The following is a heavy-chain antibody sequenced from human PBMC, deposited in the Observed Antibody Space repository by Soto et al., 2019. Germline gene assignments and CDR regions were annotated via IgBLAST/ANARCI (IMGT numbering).Heavy chain of an antibody. D-gene: IGHD6-19*01. V-gene: IGHV3-48*02. J-gene: IGHJ4*02. CDR1: GFTFSDYD. Sequence: EVQLVESGGGLVQPGGSLRLSCAASGFTFSDYDMNWVRQAPGKGLAWVSYISTSRTTIYYADSVRGRFTISRDNAENSLYLQMNSLRDEDTAVYYCAREATSGWHPFDYWGQGTLVTVSS. CDR3: AREATSGWHPFDY. CDR2: ISTSRTTI.